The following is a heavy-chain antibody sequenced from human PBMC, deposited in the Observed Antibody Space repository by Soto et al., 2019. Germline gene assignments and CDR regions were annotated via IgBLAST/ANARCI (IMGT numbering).Heavy chain of an antibody. Sequence: LTVSSEAYGYSFTTYWISWVRQMPGKGLEWMGAIDPRDSHTKYSPSLQGHVTISVDKSISTAYLQWNSLKASDTAIYYCAREKSDLELFNWLDPWGQGTLVTVSS. CDR2: IDPRDSHT. CDR3: AREKSDLELFNWLDP. CDR1: GYSFTTYW. D-gene: IGHD1-7*01. V-gene: IGHV5-10-1*01. J-gene: IGHJ5*02.